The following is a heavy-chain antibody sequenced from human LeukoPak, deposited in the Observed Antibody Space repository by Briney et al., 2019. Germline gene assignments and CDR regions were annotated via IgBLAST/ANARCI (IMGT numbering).Heavy chain of an antibody. V-gene: IGHV1-2*02. CDR1: GYTFTNYY. Sequence: ASVKVSCTASGYTFTNYYIHWVRQAPGQGLEWMGWIYPNSGGTSYAQKFQGRVAMTRDTSITTAYMDLSRLRSDDTAVYYCAREATVEGNWGQGTLVTVSS. J-gene: IGHJ4*02. CDR3: AREATVEGN. D-gene: IGHD5-12*01. CDR2: IYPNSGGT.